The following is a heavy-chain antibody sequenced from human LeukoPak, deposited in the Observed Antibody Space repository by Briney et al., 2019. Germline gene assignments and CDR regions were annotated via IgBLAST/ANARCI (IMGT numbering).Heavy chain of an antibody. CDR1: GFTFSSYG. CDR3: AKGIVGAGEYYYYMDV. CDR2: ISGSGGST. D-gene: IGHD1-26*01. V-gene: IGHV3-23*01. Sequence: GGSLRLSCAASGFTFSSYGMSWVRQAPGKGLEWVSAISGSGGSTYYADSVKGRYTISRDNSKNTLYLQMNSLRAEDTAVYYCAKGIVGAGEYYYYMDVWGKGTTVTVSS. J-gene: IGHJ6*03.